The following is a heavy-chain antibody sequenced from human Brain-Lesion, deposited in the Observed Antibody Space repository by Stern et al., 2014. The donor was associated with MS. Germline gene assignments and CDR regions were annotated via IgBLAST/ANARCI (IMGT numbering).Heavy chain of an antibody. CDR2: IHPSGCA. CDR3: ASGYRIFDY. J-gene: IGHJ4*02. Sequence: QLQLQESGPGLVKPSQTLSLTCTVSGGSISSGSDYWSWIRQPVGKGLEWIGRIHPSGCALYTPSLSCRVSLSTDTAMNQFSLELNSATAADTAIYYCASGYRIFDYWGQGILVTVSS. V-gene: IGHV4-61*02. D-gene: IGHD5-18*01. CDR1: GGSISSGSDY.